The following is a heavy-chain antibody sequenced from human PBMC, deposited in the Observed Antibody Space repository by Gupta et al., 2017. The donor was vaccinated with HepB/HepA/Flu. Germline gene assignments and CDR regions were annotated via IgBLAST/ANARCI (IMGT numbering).Heavy chain of an antibody. CDR3: ARDQEYYGSGTYYFDY. CDR1: GASISSGGHY. Sequence: QVQLQESGPGLVKPSQTLSLTCTVSGASISSGGHYWNWIRQHPGKGLEWIGSTHYSGNSHYNPSLNSRLVISGDTSKNQFSLRLTSVTAADTAVYYCARDQEYYGSGTYYFDYWGRGTLVTVSS. V-gene: IGHV4-31*03. CDR2: THYSGNS. J-gene: IGHJ4*02. D-gene: IGHD3-10*01.